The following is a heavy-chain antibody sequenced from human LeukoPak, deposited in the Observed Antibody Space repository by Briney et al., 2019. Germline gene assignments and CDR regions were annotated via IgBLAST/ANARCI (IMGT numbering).Heavy chain of an antibody. Sequence: SVKVSCKASGGTLSSYTITWVRQAPGQGLEWMGGIIPIFGTADYAQKFQGRVTITADESTSTAYMELSSLRSEDTAVYYCAIPWVSDYWGQGTLVTVSS. CDR1: GGTLSSYT. J-gene: IGHJ4*02. CDR3: AIPWVSDY. CDR2: IIPIFGTA. V-gene: IGHV1-69*13.